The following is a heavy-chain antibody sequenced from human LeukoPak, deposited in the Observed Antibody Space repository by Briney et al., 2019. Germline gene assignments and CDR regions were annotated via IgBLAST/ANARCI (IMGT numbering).Heavy chain of an antibody. CDR1: GFIFSNVW. Sequence: GGSLRLSCAASGFIFSNVWMSWVRQAPGKGLEWVGRIKDKTDGGTTDYAAPVKGRFTISRDNSKNTLYLQMNSLRAEDTAVYYCAKVPSIVPAATPSYFDYWGQGTLVTVSS. D-gene: IGHD2-2*01. CDR3: AKVPSIVPAATPSYFDY. J-gene: IGHJ4*02. CDR2: IKDKTDGGTT. V-gene: IGHV3-15*01.